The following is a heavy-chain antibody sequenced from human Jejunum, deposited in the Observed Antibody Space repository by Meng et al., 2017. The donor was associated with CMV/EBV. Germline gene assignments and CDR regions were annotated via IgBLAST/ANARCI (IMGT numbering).Heavy chain of an antibody. V-gene: IGHV3-23*01. CDR2: ISSSGDNT. Sequence: SNYAMNWVRRPPGKGLEWVSGISSSGDNTNYADSVKGRFTISRDNSQNTLDLQMNSLRAEDTAVYYCATPPRNYNSNWYTYSFAYWGQGTLVTVSS. D-gene: IGHD6-13*01. CDR1: SNYA. CDR3: ATPPRNYNSNWYTYSFAY. J-gene: IGHJ4*02.